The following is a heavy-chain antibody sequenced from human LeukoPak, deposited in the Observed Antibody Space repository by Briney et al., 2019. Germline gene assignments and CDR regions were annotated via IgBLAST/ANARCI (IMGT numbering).Heavy chain of an antibody. CDR3: ARANLVVVPAAPSGWFDP. V-gene: IGHV4-34*01. J-gene: IGHJ5*02. Sequence: PSETLSLTCAVYGGSFSGYYWSWLRQPPGKGLEWIGEINHSGSTNYNPSLKSRVTISVDTSKNQFSLKLSSVTAADTAVYYCARANLVVVPAAPSGWFDPWGQGTLVTVSS. CDR1: GGSFSGYY. D-gene: IGHD2-2*01. CDR2: INHSGST.